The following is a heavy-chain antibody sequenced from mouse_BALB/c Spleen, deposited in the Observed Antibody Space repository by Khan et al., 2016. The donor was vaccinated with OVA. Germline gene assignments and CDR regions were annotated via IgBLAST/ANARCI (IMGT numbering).Heavy chain of an antibody. CDR3: ARRGLRWEFDY. V-gene: IGHV1-7*01. CDR1: GYTFINYW. CDR2: INPSTGYT. D-gene: IGHD1-1*01. Sequence: LEVSGAELAKPGASVKMSCKASGYTFINYWILWVKQRPGQGLEWIGYINPSTGYTEYNQNFKDKATLTADKSSSTAYMQLSSLTSADSAVYYCARRGLRWEFDYWGQGTTLTVSA. J-gene: IGHJ2*01.